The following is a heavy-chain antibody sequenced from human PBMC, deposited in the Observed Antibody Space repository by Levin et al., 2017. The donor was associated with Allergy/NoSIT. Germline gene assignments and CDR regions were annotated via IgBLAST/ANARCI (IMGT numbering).Heavy chain of an antibody. CDR2: INHSGST. CDR3: ARVKRRKASYYGSGGAGEAFDS. D-gene: IGHD3-10*01. J-gene: IGHJ3*02. V-gene: IGHV4-34*01. Sequence: SETLSLTCAVYGGSFSGYYWSWIRQPPGKGLEWIGEINHSGSTNYNPSLKSRVTISVDTSKNQFSLKLSSVTAADTAVYYCARVKRRKASYYGSGGAGEAFDSWGQGTMVTVSS. CDR1: GGSFSGYY.